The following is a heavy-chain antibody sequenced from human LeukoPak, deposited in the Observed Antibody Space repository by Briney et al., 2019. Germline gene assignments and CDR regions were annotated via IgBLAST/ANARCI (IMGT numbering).Heavy chain of an antibody. CDR3: AKEYLIWFGDFDAFDI. CDR2: ISNDVSNK. D-gene: IGHD3-10*01. V-gene: IGHV3-30*18. CDR1: GFTFSTYG. Sequence: GRSLRLSCAASGFTFSTYGMHWVRPAPGKGPEWEAVISNDVSNKYYADSVKGRFTISRDNSKNTLYLQMNSLRAEDTAVYYCAKEYLIWFGDFDAFDIWGQGTMVTVSS. J-gene: IGHJ3*02.